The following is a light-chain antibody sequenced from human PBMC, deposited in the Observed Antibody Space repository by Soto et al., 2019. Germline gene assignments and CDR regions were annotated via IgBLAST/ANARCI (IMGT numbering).Light chain of an antibody. J-gene: IGKJ4*01. Sequence: EIVLTQSTATLSLSPGERATLSCRASQSVSSYLAWYQQKPGQTPRLLIYDASNRATGIPARFSGSGSGTDFTLTISSLEPEDFAVYYCQQRSNWPLTFRGGTRWIS. CDR3: QQRSNWPLT. CDR2: DAS. CDR1: QSVSSY. V-gene: IGKV3-11*01.